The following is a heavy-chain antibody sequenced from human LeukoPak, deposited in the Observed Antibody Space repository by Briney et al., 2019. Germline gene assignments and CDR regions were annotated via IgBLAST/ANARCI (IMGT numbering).Heavy chain of an antibody. CDR3: AKLKDPPPPNCYMDD. V-gene: IGHV3-23*01. CDR2: ISGSGDNT. Sequence: PGGSLRLSCTASRFTFSGFAMRGARRTRGKGLEWVSGISGSGDNTLYADSVTGRFTISRDNSKNTLYLEMNSLRAEATAIHCCAKLKDPPPPNCYMDDWGQGTTVTVSS. D-gene: IGHD2-15*01. J-gene: IGHJ6*03. CDR1: RFTFSGFA.